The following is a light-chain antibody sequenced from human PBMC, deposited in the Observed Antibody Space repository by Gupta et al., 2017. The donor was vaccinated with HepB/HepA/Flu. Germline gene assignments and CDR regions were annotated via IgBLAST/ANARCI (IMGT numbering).Light chain of an antibody. V-gene: IGLV3-1*01. CDR1: KLGYKY. Sequence: SYALTQPTSVSVSPGQTASITCSGDKLGYKYACWYQPKQGPSTVLVIYRDSKRPSRTRERFSGSNSGTTAPLTIGENEAMDEDDYYWQESDSSTVVFGGGTKMTVL. J-gene: IGLJ2*01. CDR3: QESDSSTVV. CDR2: RDS.